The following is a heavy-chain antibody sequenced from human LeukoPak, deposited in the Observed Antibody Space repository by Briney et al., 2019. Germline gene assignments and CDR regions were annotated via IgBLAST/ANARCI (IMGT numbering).Heavy chain of an antibody. D-gene: IGHD3-3*01. J-gene: IGHJ4*02. CDR2: IYPGDSDT. CDR3: ARQSGITTDPFDD. V-gene: IGHV5-51*01. CDR1: GYSFTNYW. Sequence: GESLNISCKGSGYSFTNYWIGWVRQMSGKGLECMGIIYPGDSDTKYSPSFQGQVTISVDKSISTAYLQWNSLKASDTAMYYCARQSGITTDPFDDWGQGTLVTVSS.